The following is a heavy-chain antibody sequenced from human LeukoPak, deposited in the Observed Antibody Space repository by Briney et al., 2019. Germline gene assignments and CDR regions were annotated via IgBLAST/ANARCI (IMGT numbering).Heavy chain of an antibody. CDR1: GFTFSSYG. Sequence: PGGSLRLSCAASGFTFSSYGMHWVRQAPGKGLEWVAVIWYDGSNKYYADSVKGRFTISRDNSKNTLYLQMNSLRAEDTAVYYCAKDLSWFGEFPLPDYWGQGTLVTVSS. J-gene: IGHJ4*02. CDR2: IWYDGSNK. CDR3: AKDLSWFGEFPLPDY. V-gene: IGHV3-30*02. D-gene: IGHD3-10*01.